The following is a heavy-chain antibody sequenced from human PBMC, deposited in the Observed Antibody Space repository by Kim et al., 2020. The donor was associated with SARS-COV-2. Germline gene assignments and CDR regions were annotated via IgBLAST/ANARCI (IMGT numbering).Heavy chain of an antibody. CDR3: ARRYCGSSTSCYGPNYYYYGMDV. J-gene: IGHJ6*02. V-gene: IGHV3-74*01. CDR2: INSDGSST. CDR1: GFTFSSYW. Sequence: GGSLRLSCAASGFTFSSYWMHWVRQAPGKGLVWVSRINSDGSSTSYADSVKGRFTISRDNAKNTLYLQMNSLRAEDTAVYYCARRYCGSSTSCYGPNYYYYGMDVWGQGTTVTVSS. D-gene: IGHD2-2*01.